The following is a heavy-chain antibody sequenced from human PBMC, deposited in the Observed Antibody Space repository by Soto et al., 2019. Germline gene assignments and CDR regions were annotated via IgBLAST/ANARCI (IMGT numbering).Heavy chain of an antibody. CDR3: VRGRYSANDGAYSYFGLDV. CDR1: GFSFSNHA. Sequence: GSLRLSCSASGFSFSNHAMHWVRQSPGKGLDYVSAISNDGGFTKYTDSVRGRFTISRDNSKNTLYLQMTGLRAEDTAVYYCVRGRYSANDGAYSYFGLDVWGQGTTVTV. CDR2: ISNDGGFT. V-gene: IGHV3-64D*06. D-gene: IGHD5-12*01. J-gene: IGHJ6*02.